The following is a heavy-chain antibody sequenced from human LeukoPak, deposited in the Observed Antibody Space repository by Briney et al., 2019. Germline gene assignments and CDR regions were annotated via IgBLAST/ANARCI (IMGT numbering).Heavy chain of an antibody. J-gene: IGHJ4*02. CDR2: ITSGSSPI. D-gene: IGHD4-17*01. Sequence: PGGSLRLSCAASGFTFRSYSMNWVRQAPGKGLEWVSYITSGSSPIYYADSVKGRFTISRDNAKNSLYLQMNSLRGEDTAVYYCARRAYGDDSFDYWGQGTLVTVPS. V-gene: IGHV3-48*01. CDR3: ARRAYGDDSFDY. CDR1: GFTFRSYS.